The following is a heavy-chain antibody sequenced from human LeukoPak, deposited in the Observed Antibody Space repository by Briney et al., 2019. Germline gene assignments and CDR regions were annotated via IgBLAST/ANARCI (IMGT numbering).Heavy chain of an antibody. D-gene: IGHD2-2*01. CDR3: ASGIVVVPAAYYYYYYYMDV. Sequence: SVKVSCKASGGTFSSYTISWVRQAPGQGLEWMGRIIPFLGIANYAQKFQGRVTITADKSTSTAYMELSSLRSEDTAVYYCASGIVVVPAAYYYYYYYMDVWGKGTTVTVSS. CDR2: IIPFLGIA. CDR1: GGTFSSYT. V-gene: IGHV1-69*02. J-gene: IGHJ6*03.